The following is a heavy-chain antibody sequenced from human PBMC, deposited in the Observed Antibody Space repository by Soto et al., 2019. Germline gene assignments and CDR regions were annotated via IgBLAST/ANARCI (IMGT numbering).Heavy chain of an antibody. J-gene: IGHJ5*02. CDR3: ARAEVDYVWGSYPRRVNWFDP. CDR2: IFSSGST. Sequence: SETLSLTCTVSGGSITDYSWVWIRQPAGKGLEWIGRIFSSGSTNYNPSLKGRITMSLDTSKNQFSLKLNSATATDTAVYYCARAEVDYVWGSYPRRVNWFDPWGQGTLVTVSS. CDR1: GGSITDYS. V-gene: IGHV4-4*07. D-gene: IGHD3-16*01.